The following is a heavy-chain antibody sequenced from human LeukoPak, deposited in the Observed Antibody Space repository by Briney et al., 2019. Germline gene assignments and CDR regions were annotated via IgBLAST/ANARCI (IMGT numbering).Heavy chain of an antibody. D-gene: IGHD3-3*01. CDR3: ARDFCDH. V-gene: IGHV3-21*01. Sequence: GGSLRLSCAASGFTFSSYAMMWVRQAPGKGLEWVSSIDSTSSFIYYADSLKGRFTVSGDNAKNSLYLQMNSLRAEDTAVYYCARDFCDHWGQGTLVTVSS. J-gene: IGHJ5*02. CDR2: IDSTSSFI. CDR1: GFTFSSYA.